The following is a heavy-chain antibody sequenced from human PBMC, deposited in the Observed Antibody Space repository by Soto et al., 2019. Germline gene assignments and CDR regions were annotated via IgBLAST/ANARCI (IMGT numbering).Heavy chain of an antibody. CDR2: ISGSGGST. D-gene: IGHD2-2*02. CDR3: AKVPGDTRAAIIRDGRIVFLYFDL. J-gene: IGHJ2*01. Sequence: EVQLLESGGGLVQPGGSLRLSCAASGFTFSSYAMSWVRQAPGKGLEWVSAISGSGGSTYYADSVKGRFTISRDNSKNTLYLQMNSGRVEDTAVYYCAKVPGDTRAAIIRDGRIVFLYFDLWGRGTLVTVSS. V-gene: IGHV3-23*01. CDR1: GFTFSSYA.